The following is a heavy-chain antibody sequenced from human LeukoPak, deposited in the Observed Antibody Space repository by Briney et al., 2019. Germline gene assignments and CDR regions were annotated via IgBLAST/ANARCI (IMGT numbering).Heavy chain of an antibody. CDR1: GGTFSSYA. D-gene: IGHD5-18*01. J-gene: IGHJ4*02. CDR2: IIPIFGTA. CDR3: ARDQGYRYGYGDFDY. Sequence: SVKVSCKASGGTFSSYAISWVRQAPGQGLEWMGGIIPIFGTANYAQKFQGRVTITADESTSTAYMELSSLRSEDTAVYYCARDQGYRYGYGDFDYWGQGTLVTVSS. V-gene: IGHV1-69*13.